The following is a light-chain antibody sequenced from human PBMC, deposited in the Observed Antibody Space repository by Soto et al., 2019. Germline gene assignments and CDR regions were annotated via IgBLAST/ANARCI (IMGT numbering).Light chain of an antibody. Sequence: EILMTQSPATLRVSPGDTVTLSCRASQDVSNQVAWYQQKPGQAPRLLIFGVSDRPTGVPDRFSGEGSATDFSLPIHSLQRDDSGLCFCQQYLYWPPQPTFGRGTQLEI. V-gene: IGKV3-15*01. CDR1: QDVSNQ. J-gene: IGKJ2*01. CDR2: GVS. CDR3: QQYLYWPPQPT.